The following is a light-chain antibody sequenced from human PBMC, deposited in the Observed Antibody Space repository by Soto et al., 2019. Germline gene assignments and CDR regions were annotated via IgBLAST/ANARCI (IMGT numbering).Light chain of an antibody. V-gene: IGLV6-57*04. J-gene: IGLJ2*01. CDR2: EDS. Sequence: FMLTQPHSVSESPGKTVTISCTRSSGSIASNYVQWYQQRPGSAPTTVIYEDSQRPSGVPDRFSGSIDSSSNSASLTISGLKTEDEVDYYCQSYDSSNHVVFGGGTKLTVL. CDR3: QSYDSSNHVV. CDR1: SGSIASNY.